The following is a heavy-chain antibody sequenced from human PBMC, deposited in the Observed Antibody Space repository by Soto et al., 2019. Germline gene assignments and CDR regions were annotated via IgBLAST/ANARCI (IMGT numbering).Heavy chain of an antibody. D-gene: IGHD3-3*01. CDR3: ARDLGAPRKDFRSGYQYYFYS. J-gene: IGHJ4*01. CDR2: TYYRSKWYN. Sequence: QPVSRTCAISGASVSSNIAAWNWIRQSPSRGLEWLGRTYYRSKWYNDYAVSVKSRITINPDTSKNQFSLQLNSVTPEDTAVYYCARDLGAPRKDFRSGYQYYFYSWGHRTLVTV. V-gene: IGHV6-1*01. CDR1: GASVSSNIAA.